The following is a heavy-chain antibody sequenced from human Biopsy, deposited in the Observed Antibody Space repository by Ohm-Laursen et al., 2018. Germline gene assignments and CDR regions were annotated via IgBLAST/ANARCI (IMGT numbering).Heavy chain of an antibody. D-gene: IGHD1-1*01. V-gene: IGHV4-59*01. J-gene: IGHJ3*01. CDR3: ARLYRLDDYWNDDPPDAFDV. CDR1: GGSITDDY. CDR2: ISKGGDT. Sequence: VTLSRTCAVSGGSITDDYWSWIRQSPGQGLEWIGFISKGGDTTYNPSLRGRVAISVDTSKNQFSLKLSSVTAADTAIFFCARLYRLDDYWNDDPPDAFDVWGQGTRVTVSS.